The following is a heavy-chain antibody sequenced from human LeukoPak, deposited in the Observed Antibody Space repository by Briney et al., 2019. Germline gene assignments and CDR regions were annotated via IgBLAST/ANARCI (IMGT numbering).Heavy chain of an antibody. J-gene: IGHJ4*02. CDR2: TYYRSKWYS. Sequence: SQTLSLTCAISGDSVSSNSAAWNWIRQSPSRGLEWLGWTYYRSKWYSDYAVSGKSRITINPDTSKNQFSLQLNSVTPEDTAVYYCARGERITIFGVVTYFDYWGQGTLVTVSS. V-gene: IGHV6-1*01. CDR3: ARGERITIFGVVTYFDY. CDR1: GDSVSSNSAA. D-gene: IGHD3-3*01.